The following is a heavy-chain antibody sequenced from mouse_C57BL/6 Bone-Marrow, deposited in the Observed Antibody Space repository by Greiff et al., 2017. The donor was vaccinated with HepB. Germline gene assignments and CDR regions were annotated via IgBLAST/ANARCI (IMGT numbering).Heavy chain of an antibody. CDR2: ISYDGSN. Sequence: DVQLQESGPGLVKPSQSLSLTCSVTGYSITSGYYWNWIRQFPGNKLEWMGYISYDGSNNYNPSLKNRISITRDTSKNQFFLKLNSVTTEDTATYYCARDTYYYGSRKYFDVWGTGTTVTVSS. D-gene: IGHD1-1*01. V-gene: IGHV3-6*01. CDR3: ARDTYYYGSRKYFDV. CDR1: GYSITSGYY. J-gene: IGHJ1*03.